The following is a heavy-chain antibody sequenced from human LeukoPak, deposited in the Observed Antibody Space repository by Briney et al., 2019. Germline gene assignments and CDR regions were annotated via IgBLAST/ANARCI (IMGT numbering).Heavy chain of an antibody. D-gene: IGHD4-17*01. Sequence: ASVKVSCKGSGYTFSSFGLSWVRQAPGQGLEWMGWMSALNGNTNYQHKFQGRVTMTTDTSKNTAYMELRSLRSDDTAMYYCARDSALLNNGDWYGGSDYWGQGTLVTVSS. CDR1: GYTFSSFG. J-gene: IGHJ4*02. CDR2: MSALNGNT. CDR3: ARDSALLNNGDWYGGSDY. V-gene: IGHV1-18*01.